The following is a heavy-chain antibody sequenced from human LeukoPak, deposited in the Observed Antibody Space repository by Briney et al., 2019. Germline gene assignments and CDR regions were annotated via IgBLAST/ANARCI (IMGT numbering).Heavy chain of an antibody. J-gene: IGHJ5*02. CDR3: ARESRGATNWFDP. CDR2: ISSSSSTI. CDR1: GFTFSSYS. Sequence: GGSLRLSCAASGFTFSSYSMNWVRQAPGKGLEWVSYISSSSSTIYYADSVKGRFTISRDNAKNSLYLQMNSLRAEDTAVYYCARESRGATNWFDPWGQGTLVTVSS. D-gene: IGHD1-26*01. V-gene: IGHV3-48*04.